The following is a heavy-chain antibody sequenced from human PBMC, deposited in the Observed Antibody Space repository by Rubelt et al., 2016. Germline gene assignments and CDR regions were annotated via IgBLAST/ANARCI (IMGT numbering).Heavy chain of an antibody. CDR1: GFTFKNFW. CDR2: MNQDGTEK. Sequence: EVQLVESGGGFVQPGGSLRLSCVASGFTFKNFWMTWVRQVPGKGLEWVANMNQDGTEKNHADSVRGRFTISRDNAKTQLYLQMNNLSLEDTAIYYWADPPSDFWGQGTLVTVSS. J-gene: IGHJ4*02. CDR3: ADPPSDF. V-gene: IGHV3-7*05.